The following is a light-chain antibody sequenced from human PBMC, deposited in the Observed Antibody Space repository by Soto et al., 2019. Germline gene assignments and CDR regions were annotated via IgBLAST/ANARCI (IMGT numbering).Light chain of an antibody. CDR2: DAS. CDR3: QQYNDLPR. Sequence: IQMTQSPSSLSASVGDRVTITCQASQDISNYLNWYQQKPGKAPKLLIYDASNLQTGAPSRFSGGGSGTVFTLTISSLRPEDIATYYCQQYNDLPRFGPGTKVDIK. J-gene: IGKJ3*01. V-gene: IGKV1-33*01. CDR1: QDISNY.